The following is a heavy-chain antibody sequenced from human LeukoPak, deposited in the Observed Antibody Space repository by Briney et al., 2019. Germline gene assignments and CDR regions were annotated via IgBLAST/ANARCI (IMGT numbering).Heavy chain of an antibody. J-gene: IGHJ3*02. CDR3: SRDPPVWAAAYADAFDI. CDR1: GGSISSSSYY. D-gene: IGHD6-13*01. V-gene: IGHV4-39*02. Sequence: SETLSLTCTVSGGSISSSSYYWGWLRQPPGKGLEWIGSIYYTGSTYSNPSLKSRVTISVDTSKNQFSLKLSSVTAADTAVYYCSRDPPVWAAAYADAFDIWGQGTMGTVSA. CDR2: IYYTGST.